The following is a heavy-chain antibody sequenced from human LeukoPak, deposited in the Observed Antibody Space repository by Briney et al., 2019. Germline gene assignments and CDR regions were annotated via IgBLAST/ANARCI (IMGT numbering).Heavy chain of an antibody. Sequence: PGGSLRLSCAASGFTFSSYWMHWVRHAPGKGLVWVSRINSDGSSTSYADSVKGRFTISRDNAKNTLYLQMNSLRAEDTAVYYCARDSLVAAAFDYWGQGTLVTVSS. J-gene: IGHJ4*02. V-gene: IGHV3-74*01. CDR3: ARDSLVAAAFDY. CDR2: INSDGSST. CDR1: GFTFSSYW. D-gene: IGHD6-13*01.